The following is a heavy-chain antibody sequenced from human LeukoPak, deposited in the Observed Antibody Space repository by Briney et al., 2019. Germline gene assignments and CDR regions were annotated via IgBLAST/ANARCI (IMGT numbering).Heavy chain of an antibody. CDR1: GYSFTSYW. V-gene: IGHV5-51*01. CDR2: IYPGDSDT. D-gene: IGHD6-13*01. Sequence: KGGESLKISCKGSGYSFTSYWIGWVRPLPGKGLEWMGIIYPGDSDTRYSPSFQGQVTISADKSISTAYLQWSSLKASDTAMYYCAHANVAAAFDYWGQGTLVTVSS. J-gene: IGHJ4*02. CDR3: AHANVAAAFDY.